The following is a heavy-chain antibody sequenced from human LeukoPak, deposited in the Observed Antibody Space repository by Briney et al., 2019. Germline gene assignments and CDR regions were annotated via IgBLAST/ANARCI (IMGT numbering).Heavy chain of an antibody. D-gene: IGHD6-6*01. J-gene: IGHJ5*02. V-gene: IGHV4-34*01. Sequence: SETLSLTCAVYGGSFSGYYWSWIRQPPGKGPEWIGEINHSGSTNYNPSLKSRVTISVDTSKNQFSLKLSSVTAADTAVYYCARFGYSSSWWWFDPWGQGTLVTVSS. CDR3: ARFGYSSSWWWFDP. CDR1: GGSFSGYY. CDR2: INHSGST.